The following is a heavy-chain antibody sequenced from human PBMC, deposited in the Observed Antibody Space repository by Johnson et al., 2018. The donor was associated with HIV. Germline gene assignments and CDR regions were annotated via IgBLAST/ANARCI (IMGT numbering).Heavy chain of an antibody. CDR2: ISSSGTTI. CDR1: GFTFSDYY. CDR3: AKDEEGYSSAWSAGTAFDI. V-gene: IGHV3-11*04. D-gene: IGHD6-13*01. J-gene: IGHJ3*02. Sequence: QVQLVESGGGLVKPGGSLRLSCAASGFTFSDYYMSWIRQAPGKGLEWVSYISSSGTTIYYADSVKGRFTISRDNSKNTLYLQMNSLKADDTAIYYCAKDEEGYSSAWSAGTAFDIWGQGTMVTVSS.